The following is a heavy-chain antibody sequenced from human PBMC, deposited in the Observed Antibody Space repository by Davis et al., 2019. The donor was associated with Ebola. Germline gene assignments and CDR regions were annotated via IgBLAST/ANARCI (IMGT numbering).Heavy chain of an antibody. D-gene: IGHD6-6*01. J-gene: IGHJ1*01. CDR1: DAPIRRSDSY. V-gene: IGHV4-39*01. Sequence: SDTLSLTCSVSDAPIRRSDSYWGCSSPPPGKGLEWTASIYHSGTTFYNPSLTSRLSMSVDTSKYQFSLRLDSVTAADTAVYYCARQEIEARHFQHWGQGAVVTVSS. CDR2: IYHSGTT. CDR3: ARQEIEARHFQH.